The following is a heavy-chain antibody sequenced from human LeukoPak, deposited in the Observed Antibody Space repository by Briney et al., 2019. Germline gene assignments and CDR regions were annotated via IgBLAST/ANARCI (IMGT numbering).Heavy chain of an antibody. CDR3: TRGGGSGYYFGIPRYYFDA. Sequence: SETLSLTCTVSGGSLEGLYWSWIRQSPEKGLEWIGNVFHTGVTSYNLSLKSRVTISVDTSRNQFSLTMTSMTAADTAIYYCTRGGGSGYYFGIPRYYFDAWGQGVLVTVSS. J-gene: IGHJ4*02. CDR2: VFHTGVT. D-gene: IGHD3-22*01. V-gene: IGHV4-59*11. CDR1: GGSLEGLY.